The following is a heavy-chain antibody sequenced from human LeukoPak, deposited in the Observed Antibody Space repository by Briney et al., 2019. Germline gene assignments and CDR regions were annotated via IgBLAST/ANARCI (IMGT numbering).Heavy chain of an antibody. CDR2: IYWDDDK. CDR1: GFSLSTTGVG. J-gene: IGHJ1*01. Sequence: SGPTLVKPTQTLTLTCTFSGFSLSTTGVGVGWIRQPPGKALGWLALIYWDDDKRYSPSLKSRLTITKDTSKNQVVLTMTNMDPVDTATYYCTLREYCDYHFQHWGQGTLVTVSS. D-gene: IGHD4-17*01. V-gene: IGHV2-5*02. CDR3: TLREYCDYHFQH.